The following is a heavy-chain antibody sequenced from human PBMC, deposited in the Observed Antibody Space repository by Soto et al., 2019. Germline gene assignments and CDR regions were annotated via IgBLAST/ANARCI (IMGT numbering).Heavy chain of an antibody. D-gene: IGHD4-17*01. J-gene: IGHJ6*02. CDR1: GYTFTSYD. Sequence: QVQLVQSGAEVKKPGASVKVSCKASGYTFTSYDINWVRQATGQGLEWMGWMNPNSGNIGYAQKFQGRVTMTRNTSISTAYMELSSLRSEDTAVYYCARGYGDWGYYYYGMDVWGQGTTVTVSS. CDR2: MNPNSGNI. CDR3: ARGYGDWGYYYYGMDV. V-gene: IGHV1-8*01.